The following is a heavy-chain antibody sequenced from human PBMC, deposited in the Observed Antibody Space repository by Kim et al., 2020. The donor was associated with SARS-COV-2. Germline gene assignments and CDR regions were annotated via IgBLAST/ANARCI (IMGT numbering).Heavy chain of an antibody. CDR2: IIPIFGTA. CDR1: GGTFSSYA. V-gene: IGHV1-69*13. CDR3: ARGRVDYDSSGYVDY. D-gene: IGHD3-22*01. J-gene: IGHJ4*02. Sequence: SVKVSCKASGGTFSSYAISWVRQAPGQGLEWMGGIIPIFGTANYAQKFQGRVTITADESTSTAYMELSSLRSEDTAVYYCARGRVDYDSSGYVDYWGQGTLVTVSS.